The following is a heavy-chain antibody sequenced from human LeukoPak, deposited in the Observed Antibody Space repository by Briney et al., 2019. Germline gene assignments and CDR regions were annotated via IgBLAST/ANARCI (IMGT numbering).Heavy chain of an antibody. CDR1: GFTFSSYW. CDR3: ARRQRGLLLWFGGGWFDP. J-gene: IGHJ5*02. D-gene: IGHD3-10*01. V-gene: IGHV3-7*01. CDR2: IKQDGSEK. Sequence: GGSLRLSCAASGFTFSSYWMSWVRQAPGKGLEQVSNIKQDGSEKYYVDAVKGRFTISRDNAKNSLYVQMSSLRAEDTAVYYCARRQRGLLLWFGGGWFDPWGQGTLVTVSS.